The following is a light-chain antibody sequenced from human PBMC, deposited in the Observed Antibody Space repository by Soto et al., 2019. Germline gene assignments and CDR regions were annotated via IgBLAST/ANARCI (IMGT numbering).Light chain of an antibody. V-gene: IGLV2-14*03. J-gene: IGLJ2*01. Sequence: QSALTQPASVSGSPGQSITISCTGTRSDVGAYNSVSWYQQRPGKAPRLIIYDVSDRPSGISNRFSGSKSGNTASLIISGLQTEDEADYYCASYTGTTTVVVFGGGTKVTVL. CDR1: RSDVGAYNS. CDR2: DVS. CDR3: ASYTGTTTVVV.